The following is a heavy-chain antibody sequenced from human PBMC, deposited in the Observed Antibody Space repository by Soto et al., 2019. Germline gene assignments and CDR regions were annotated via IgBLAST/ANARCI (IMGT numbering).Heavy chain of an antibody. J-gene: IGHJ6*02. CDR3: APDISRRQTYYGMDV. CDR1: GYRFISYY. V-gene: IGHV1-46*01. CDR2: FNPGKGRT. D-gene: IGHD2-21*01. Sequence: ASVKVSCKASGYRFISYYVHWVRQAPGQGLEWIAVFNPGKGRTTYAETFHGRITITTDTSTSTLFMELSSLRSEDTAVYFCAPDISRRQTYYGMDVWGQGTTVTAP.